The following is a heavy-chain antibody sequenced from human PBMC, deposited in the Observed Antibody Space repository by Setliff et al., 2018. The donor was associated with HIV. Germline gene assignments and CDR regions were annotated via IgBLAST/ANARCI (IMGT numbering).Heavy chain of an antibody. J-gene: IGHJ4*02. Sequence: GGSLRLSCAASEFIFSRYAIYWVRQAPGKGLEWVAVISSDGSDKYYADSVKGRFTISRDNAKNSLYLQMNSLRAEDAAVYYCATDLHWAFDYWGQGSLVTVS. V-gene: IGHV3-30*07. CDR1: EFIFSRYA. D-gene: IGHD7-27*01. CDR3: ATDLHWAFDY. CDR2: ISSDGSDK.